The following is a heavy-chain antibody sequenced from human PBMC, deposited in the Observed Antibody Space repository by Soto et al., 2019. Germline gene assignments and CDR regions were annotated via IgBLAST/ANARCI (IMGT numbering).Heavy chain of an antibody. D-gene: IGHD3-10*01. J-gene: IGHJ6*02. CDR2: IYSGGTT. CDR1: GGSISRSSAYY. CDR3: ERDGVPRGDYYYAMDV. V-gene: IGHV4-31*03. Sequence: QVQLQESGPGLVKPSQTLSLTCTVSGGSISRSSAYYWSWIRQHPEKGLEWIGYIYSGGTTNYNPSLRSRVTISLDTANNQFSLNLSSVTAADTALYYCERDGVPRGDYYYAMDVWGQGTTVTVSS.